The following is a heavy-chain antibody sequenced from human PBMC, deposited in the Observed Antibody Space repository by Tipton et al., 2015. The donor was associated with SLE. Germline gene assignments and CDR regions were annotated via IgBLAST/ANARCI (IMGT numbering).Heavy chain of an antibody. CDR3: VRNGGAFDF. Sequence: SLRLSCAASGFTFSRHWMSWVRQAPGKGLEWVANIKQDGSEKFFVDSVKGRCTISRDNAKNSLYLQMDGLRAEDTAVYYCVRNGGAFDFWGQGTMVTVSS. D-gene: IGHD2-8*01. J-gene: IGHJ3*01. CDR2: IKQDGSEK. CDR1: GFTFSRHW. V-gene: IGHV3-7*05.